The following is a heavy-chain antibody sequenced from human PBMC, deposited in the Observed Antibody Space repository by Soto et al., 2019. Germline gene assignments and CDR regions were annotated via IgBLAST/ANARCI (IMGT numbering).Heavy chain of an antibody. J-gene: IGHJ4*02. CDR2: ISAGGDRT. Sequence: EVQLVESGGGLVQPGGSLRLSCAGSGFTFSGYWMHWVRQAPGKGPVWVSGISAGGDRTYYADSVKGRFTIFRDNSKNSVSLQMNSLRVEDTAVYYCARRVWGQGTLVTVSS. V-gene: IGHV3-74*01. CDR3: ARRV. CDR1: GFTFSGYW.